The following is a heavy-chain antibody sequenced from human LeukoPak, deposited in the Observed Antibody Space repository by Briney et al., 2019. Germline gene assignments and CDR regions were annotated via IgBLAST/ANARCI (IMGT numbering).Heavy chain of an antibody. V-gene: IGHV1-69*05. CDR3: ARGYSSSSSYYYYYMDV. CDR2: IIPIFGTA. J-gene: IGHJ6*03. Sequence: GSSVKVSCKASGGTFSSYAISWVRQAPGQGLEWMGGIIPIFGTANYAQRFQGRVTITTDGSTSTAYMELSSLRSEDTAVYYCARGYSSSSSYYYYYMDVWGKGTTVTVSS. D-gene: IGHD6-6*01. CDR1: GGTFSSYA.